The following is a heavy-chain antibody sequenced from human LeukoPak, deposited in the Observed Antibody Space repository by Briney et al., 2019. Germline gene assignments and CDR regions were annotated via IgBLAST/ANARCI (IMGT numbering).Heavy chain of an antibody. J-gene: IGHJ4*02. D-gene: IGHD5-12*01. V-gene: IGHV4-38-2*02. CDR1: GYSISSGYY. CDR3: ARENMVAMMVDY. Sequence: SETLSLTCTVSGYSISSGYYWGWIRQPPGKGLEWIGGIYHSGSTYYNPSLKSRVTISVDTSKNHFSLKLTSVTAADTAVYYCARENMVAMMVDYWGQGTLVTVSS. CDR2: IYHSGST.